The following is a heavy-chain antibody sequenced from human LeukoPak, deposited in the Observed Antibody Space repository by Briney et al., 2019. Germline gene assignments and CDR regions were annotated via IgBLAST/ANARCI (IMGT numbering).Heavy chain of an antibody. V-gene: IGHV3-11*04. Sequence: GGSLRLSCAASGFTFSDYYMSWIRQAPGKGLEWVSYISSSGSTIYYADSVKGRFTISRDNAKNSLYLQMNSLRAEDTAVYYCARDRDQRRITIFGVARGYFDYWGQGTLVTVSS. J-gene: IGHJ4*02. CDR3: ARDRDQRRITIFGVARGYFDY. D-gene: IGHD3-3*01. CDR2: ISSSGSTI. CDR1: GFTFSDYY.